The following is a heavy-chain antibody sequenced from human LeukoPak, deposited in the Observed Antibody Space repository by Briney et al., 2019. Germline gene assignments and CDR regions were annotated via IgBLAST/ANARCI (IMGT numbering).Heavy chain of an antibody. Sequence: ASVKVSCKASGYTFTSYYMRWVRQAPGQGLEWMGIINPSGGSTSYAQKFQGRVTMTRDTSTSTVYMELSSLRSEDTAVYYCARARPYPYQLPVGFDPWGQGTLVTVSS. V-gene: IGHV1-46*01. CDR2: INPSGGST. D-gene: IGHD2-2*01. J-gene: IGHJ5*02. CDR1: GYTFTSYY. CDR3: ARARPYPYQLPVGFDP.